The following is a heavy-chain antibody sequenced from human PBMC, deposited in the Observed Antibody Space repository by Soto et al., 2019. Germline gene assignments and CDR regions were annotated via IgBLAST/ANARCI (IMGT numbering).Heavy chain of an antibody. D-gene: IGHD5-12*01. CDR3: AHRPDGYKYDFDY. Sequence: QITLKESGPTLVKPTQTLTLTCTFSGFSLSTRGVGVGWFRQPPGRALEWLALIYWDDDKRYSQSLQNRLTITRDTSKTQVVLTMTNMEPVDTATYYCAHRPDGYKYDFDYWGQGTLVTVSS. J-gene: IGHJ4*02. V-gene: IGHV2-5*02. CDR1: GFSLSTRGVG. CDR2: IYWDDDK.